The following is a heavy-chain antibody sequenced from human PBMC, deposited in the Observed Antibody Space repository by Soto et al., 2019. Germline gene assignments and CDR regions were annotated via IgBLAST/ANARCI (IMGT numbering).Heavy chain of an antibody. J-gene: IGHJ4*02. CDR1: GFSLSTSGVG. D-gene: IGHD2-15*01. CDR2: ISWNDDK. Sequence: QITLKESGPTLVKPTQTLTLTCTFSGFSLSTSGVGVGWVRQPPGKALEWLALISWNDDKRYSPSLKSRLTVTKDTAKNQVVLTMTNMDPVDTATYYCAALLRNGCSGGSCYYYFDYWGQGTLVTVSS. CDR3: AALLRNGCSGGSCYYYFDY. V-gene: IGHV2-5*01.